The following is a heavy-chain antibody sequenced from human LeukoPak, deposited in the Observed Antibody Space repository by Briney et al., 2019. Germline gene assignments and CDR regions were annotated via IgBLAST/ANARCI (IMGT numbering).Heavy chain of an antibody. CDR3: ARQGSYFDY. Sequence: GASLKISCQGSGYSFTSYWIAWVRQLPGKGLEWMGIIYTGDSDPRYSPSFQGQVTISADKSISTAYLQWSSLKASDTAMYYCARQGSYFDYWAQGTLVTVSS. J-gene: IGHJ4*02. V-gene: IGHV5-51*01. CDR1: GYSFTSYW. CDR2: IYTGDSDP.